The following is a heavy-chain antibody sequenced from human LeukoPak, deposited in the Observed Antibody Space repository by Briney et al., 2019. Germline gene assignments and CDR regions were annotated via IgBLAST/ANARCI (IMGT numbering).Heavy chain of an antibody. Sequence: ASVKVSCKASGYTFTSYAMHWVRQAPGQRLEWMGWINAGNGNTKYSQKFQGRVTITRDTSASTAYMELSSLRSEDTAVYYCARGYVWGSFFDYWGQGTLVTVSS. CDR1: GYTFTSYA. J-gene: IGHJ4*02. CDR2: INAGNGNT. V-gene: IGHV1-3*01. D-gene: IGHD3-16*01. CDR3: ARGYVWGSFFDY.